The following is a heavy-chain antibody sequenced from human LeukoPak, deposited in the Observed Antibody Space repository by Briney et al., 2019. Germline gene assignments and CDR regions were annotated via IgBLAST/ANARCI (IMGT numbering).Heavy chain of an antibody. CDR1: GFTFSRYG. V-gene: IGHV3-30*02. Sequence: GGSLRLSCAASGFTFSRYGMHWVRQAPGKGLEWVAFIRYDGSNKYYADSVKGRFTISRDNAKNSLYLQMNSLRAEDTAVYYCARDDVAVAGNFGGYYYYMDVWGKGTTVTISS. CDR3: ARDDVAVAGNFGGYYYYMDV. CDR2: IRYDGSNK. D-gene: IGHD6-19*01. J-gene: IGHJ6*03.